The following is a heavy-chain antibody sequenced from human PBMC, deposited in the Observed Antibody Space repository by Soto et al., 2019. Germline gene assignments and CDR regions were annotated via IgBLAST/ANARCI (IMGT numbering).Heavy chain of an antibody. CDR3: ARDCRGVWFTRLDY. V-gene: IGHV3-30-3*01. CDR2: ISYDGSNK. D-gene: IGHD2-21*01. Sequence: GGSLRLSCAASGFTFSSYAMHWVRQAPGKGLEWVAVISYDGSNKYYADSVKGRFTISRDNSKNTLYLQMNSLRAEDTAVYYCARDCRGVWFTRLDYWGQGTLVTVSS. J-gene: IGHJ4*02. CDR1: GFTFSSYA.